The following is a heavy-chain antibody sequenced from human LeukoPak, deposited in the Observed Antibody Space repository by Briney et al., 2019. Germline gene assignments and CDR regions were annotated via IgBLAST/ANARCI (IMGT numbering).Heavy chain of an antibody. D-gene: IGHD3-22*01. J-gene: IGHJ6*02. Sequence: PGGSLRLSCAASGFTFSSYAMSWVRQAPGKGLEWVSAISGSGGSTYYADSVKGRFTISRDNSKNTLYLQMNSLRAEDTALYYCAKDISWGDSSGHYRYYGMDVWGQGTTVTVSS. CDR1: GFTFSSYA. CDR3: AKDISWGDSSGHYRYYGMDV. CDR2: ISGSGGST. V-gene: IGHV3-23*01.